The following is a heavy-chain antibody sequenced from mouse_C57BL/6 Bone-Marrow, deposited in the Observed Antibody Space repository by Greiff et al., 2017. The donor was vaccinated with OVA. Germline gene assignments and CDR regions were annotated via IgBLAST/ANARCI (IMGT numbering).Heavy chain of an antibody. CDR1: GYTFTSYG. D-gene: IGHD2-5*01. J-gene: IGHJ2*01. CDR2: LYPRSGNT. CDR3: ARSLYDSNYEED. Sequence: QVHVKQSGAELARPGASVKLSCKASGYTFTSYGLSWVKQRTGQGLAWICVLYPRSGNTYYNEKIKGKDTLTADKAYSTAYMELRSLTSEDSAVYFCARSLYDSNYEEDWGKGTTLTGAS. V-gene: IGHV1-81*01.